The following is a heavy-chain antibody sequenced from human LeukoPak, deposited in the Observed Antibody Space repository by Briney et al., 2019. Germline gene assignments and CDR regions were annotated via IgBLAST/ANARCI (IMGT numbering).Heavy chain of an antibody. Sequence: PGGSLRLSCAASGFTFDDYAMHWVRQAPGKGLEWVSGISWNSGSTGYADSVKGRFTISRDNAKNPLYLRMNSLRGEDTALYYCAKAREDYYGMDVWGQGTTVTVSS. J-gene: IGHJ6*02. D-gene: IGHD1-26*01. CDR3: AKAREDYYGMDV. V-gene: IGHV3-9*01. CDR1: GFTFDDYA. CDR2: ISWNSGST.